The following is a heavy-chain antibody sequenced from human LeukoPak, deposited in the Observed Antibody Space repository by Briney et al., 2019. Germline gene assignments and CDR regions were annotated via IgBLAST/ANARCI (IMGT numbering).Heavy chain of an antibody. V-gene: IGHV3-21*04. J-gene: IGHJ4*02. D-gene: IGHD2-15*01. CDR2: ISSNGINT. CDR1: GFTFSSYW. Sequence: GGSLRLSCAASGFTFSSYWMNWVRQAPGKGLEWVSTISSNGINTYYADSVKGRFTVSRDNSKNTVYLQMNSLRAEDTAMYYCAKARGGYVFDCWGQGTLVTVSS. CDR3: AKARGGYVFDC.